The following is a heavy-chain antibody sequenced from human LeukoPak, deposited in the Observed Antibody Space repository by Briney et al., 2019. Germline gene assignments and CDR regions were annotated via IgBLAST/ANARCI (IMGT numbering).Heavy chain of an antibody. Sequence: ASVKVSCKASGYTFTSYGISWVRQAPGQGPEWMGWISAYNGNTNYAQKLQGRVTMTTDTSTSTAYMELRSLRSDDTAVYYCARTMAAPDENWFDPWGQGTLVTVSS. J-gene: IGHJ5*02. CDR3: ARTMAAPDENWFDP. D-gene: IGHD5-24*01. CDR1: GYTFTSYG. V-gene: IGHV1-18*01. CDR2: ISAYNGNT.